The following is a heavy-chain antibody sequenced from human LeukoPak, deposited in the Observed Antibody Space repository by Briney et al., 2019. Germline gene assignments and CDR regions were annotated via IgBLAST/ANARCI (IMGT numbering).Heavy chain of an antibody. CDR2: INHSGST. V-gene: IGHV4-39*07. CDR3: AREFRNYYYYGMDV. Sequence: SETLSLTCTVSGGSISSSSYYWGWIRQPPGKGLEWIGEINHSGSTNYNPSLKSRVTISVDTSKNQFSLKLSSVTAADTAVYYCAREFRNYYYYGMDVWGQGTTVTVSS. J-gene: IGHJ6*02. CDR1: GGSISSSSYY.